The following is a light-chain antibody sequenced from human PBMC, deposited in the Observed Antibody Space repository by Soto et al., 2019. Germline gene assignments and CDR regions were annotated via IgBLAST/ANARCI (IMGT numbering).Light chain of an antibody. Sequence: EIVMTQSPATLSVSPGERATLSCRASQSVRSNLAWYQQKPGQAPRLLIYGASARATGIPARFSGSGSGTEFTLTISSLQSEDCAVYYCQQYNNWPPFTFGPGTKVDIK. CDR2: GAS. CDR1: QSVRSN. CDR3: QQYNNWPPFT. V-gene: IGKV3-15*01. J-gene: IGKJ3*01.